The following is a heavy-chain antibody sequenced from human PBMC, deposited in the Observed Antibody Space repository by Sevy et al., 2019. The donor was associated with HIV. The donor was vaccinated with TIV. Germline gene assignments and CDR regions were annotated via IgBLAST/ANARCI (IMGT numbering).Heavy chain of an antibody. CDR1: GYTFTSYG. D-gene: IGHD4-17*01. CDR3: ARDQEVHDYGEKTDY. CDR2: ISAYNGNT. J-gene: IGHJ4*02. V-gene: IGHV1-18*01. Sequence: ASVKVSCKASGYTFTSYGISCVRQAPGQGLEWMGWISAYNGNTNYAQKLQGRVTMTTDTSTSTAYMELRSLRSDDTAVYYCARDQEVHDYGEKTDYWGQRTLVTVSS.